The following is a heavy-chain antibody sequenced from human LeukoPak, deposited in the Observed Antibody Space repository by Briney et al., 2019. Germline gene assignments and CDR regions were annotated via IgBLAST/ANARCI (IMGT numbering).Heavy chain of an antibody. CDR1: GYTFTSYG. CDR3: ASLTAMGDSYFDY. CDR2: IIPIFGTA. Sequence: GASVKVSCKASGYTFTSYGISWVRQAPGQGLEWMGGIIPIFGTANYAQKFQGRVTITADESTSTAYMELSSLRSEDTAVYYCASLTAMGDSYFDYWGQGTLVTVSS. V-gene: IGHV1-69*13. D-gene: IGHD5-18*01. J-gene: IGHJ4*02.